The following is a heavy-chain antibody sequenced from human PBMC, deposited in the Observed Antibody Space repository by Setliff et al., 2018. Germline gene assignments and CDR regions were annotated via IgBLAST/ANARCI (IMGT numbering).Heavy chain of an antibody. CDR1: GHTFTSYF. V-gene: IGHV1-46*01. CDR2: INPSGGYT. D-gene: IGHD2-8*01. Sequence: ASVKVSCKASGHTFTSYFMQWVRQAPGQGLEWMGMINPSGGYTIYAKKFQGRVTMTRDTSTSTVYLELSSLRSEDTAVYYCARGLIVLPGPSGDMGYFDYWGQGTLVTVSS. J-gene: IGHJ4*02. CDR3: ARGLIVLPGPSGDMGYFDY.